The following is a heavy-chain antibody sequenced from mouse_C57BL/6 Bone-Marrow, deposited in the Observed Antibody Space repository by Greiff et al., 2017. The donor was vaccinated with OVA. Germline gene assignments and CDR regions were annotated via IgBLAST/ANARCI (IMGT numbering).Heavy chain of an antibody. CDR1: GFTFSSYA. V-gene: IGHV5-4*01. J-gene: IGHJ2*01. CDR3: ARDGRLDY. CDR2: ISDGGSYT. Sequence: DVKLVESGGGLVKPGGSLKLSCAASGFTFSSYAMSWVRQTPEKRLEWVATISDGGSYTYYPDNVKGRFTISRDNAKNNLYLQMSHLKSEDTAMYYCARDGRLDYWGQGTTLTVSS.